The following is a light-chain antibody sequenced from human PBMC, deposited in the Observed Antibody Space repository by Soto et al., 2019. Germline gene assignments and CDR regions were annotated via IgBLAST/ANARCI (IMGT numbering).Light chain of an antibody. CDR2: YMS. CDR1: QYVGSR. Sequence: EIVLTQSPATLSSSPGETATLSCRASQYVGSRLAWYQHKPGQAPRLLIHYMSKRATGIPARFSGSGSGTDFTLTISSLAPDDFAIYYCHQRQSWPRTFGQGTKVDIK. CDR3: HQRQSWPRT. V-gene: IGKV3-11*01. J-gene: IGKJ1*01.